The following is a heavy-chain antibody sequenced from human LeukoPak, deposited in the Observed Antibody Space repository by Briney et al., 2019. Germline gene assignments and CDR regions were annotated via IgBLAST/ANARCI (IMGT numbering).Heavy chain of an antibody. CDR3: AKDLSDLLEWFLKRGAFDI. Sequence: GRSLRLSCAASGFTFSSYAMSWVRQAPGKGLEWVSAISGSGGSTYYADSVKGRFTISRDNSKNTLYLQMNSLRAEDTAVYYCAKDLSDLLEWFLKRGAFDIWGQGTMVTVSS. V-gene: IGHV3-23*01. CDR2: ISGSGGST. D-gene: IGHD3-3*01. CDR1: GFTFSSYA. J-gene: IGHJ3*02.